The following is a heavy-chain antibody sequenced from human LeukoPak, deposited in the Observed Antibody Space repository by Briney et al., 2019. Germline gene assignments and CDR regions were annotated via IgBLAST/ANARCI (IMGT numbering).Heavy chain of an antibody. CDR3: AGQLIAAADPDFDY. V-gene: IGHV3-21*01. CDR1: GLTFSSYS. D-gene: IGHD6-13*01. Sequence: PGGSLRLSCAASGLTFSSYSMNWVRQAPGKGLEWVASISSSSSYIYYAASVKGRFTISRDNAKNSLYLQLNSLRAEDTAVYYCAGQLIAAADPDFDYWGQGTLVTVSS. CDR2: ISSSSSYI. J-gene: IGHJ4*02.